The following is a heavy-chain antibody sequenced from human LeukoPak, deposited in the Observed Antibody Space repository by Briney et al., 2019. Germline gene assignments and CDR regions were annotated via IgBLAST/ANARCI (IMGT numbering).Heavy chain of an antibody. CDR2: ISGSGGST. V-gene: IGHV3-23*01. CDR3: AKARRYFDWLYFDY. D-gene: IGHD3-9*01. CDR1: GFTFSSYA. J-gene: IGHJ4*02. Sequence: PGGSLRLSCASSGFTFSSYAMSWVRQAPGKGLEWVSAISGSGGSTYYADSVKGRFTISRDNSKNTLYLQMNSLRAEDTAVYYCAKARRYFDWLYFDYWGQGTLVTVSS.